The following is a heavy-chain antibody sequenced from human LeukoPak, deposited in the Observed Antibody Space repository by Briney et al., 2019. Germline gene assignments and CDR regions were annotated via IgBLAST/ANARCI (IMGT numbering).Heavy chain of an antibody. CDR2: IYSGGST. Sequence: GGSLRLSCAASGFTVSSNYMSWVRQAPGKGLEWVSVIYSGGSTYYADSVKGRFTISRDNSKNTLYLQMNSPRAEDTAVYYCARDSIAAAGSPDAFDIWGQGTMVTVSS. CDR3: ARDSIAAAGSPDAFDI. J-gene: IGHJ3*02. D-gene: IGHD6-13*01. V-gene: IGHV3-66*01. CDR1: GFTVSSNY.